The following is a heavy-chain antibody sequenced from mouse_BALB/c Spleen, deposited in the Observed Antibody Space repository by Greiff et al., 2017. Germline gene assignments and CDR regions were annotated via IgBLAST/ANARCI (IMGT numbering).Heavy chain of an antibody. J-gene: IGHJ2*01. CDR1: GYTFTSYW. V-gene: IGHV1-69*02. CDR3: ARKGYGNFDY. Sequence: QVQLQQSGAELVKPGASVKLSCKASGYTFTSYWMHWVKQRPGQGLEWIGEIDPSDSYTNYNQKFKGKATLTADKSSSTAYMQLSSLTSEDSAVYFCARKGYGNFDYWGQGTTLTVSS. D-gene: IGHD2-10*02. CDR2: IDPSDSYT.